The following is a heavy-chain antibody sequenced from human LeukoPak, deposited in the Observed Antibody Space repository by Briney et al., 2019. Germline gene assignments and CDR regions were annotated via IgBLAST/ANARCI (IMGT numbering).Heavy chain of an antibody. V-gene: IGHV3-9*01. J-gene: IGHJ5*02. CDR2: ISWNSGSI. CDR3: AKALETPSSWFDP. CDR1: GFTFDDYA. Sequence: GGSLRLSCAASGFTFDDYAMHWVRQAPGEGLEWVSGISWNSGSIGYADSVKGRFTISRDNAKNSLYLQMNSLRAEDTALYYCAKALETPSSWFDPWGQGTLVTVSS.